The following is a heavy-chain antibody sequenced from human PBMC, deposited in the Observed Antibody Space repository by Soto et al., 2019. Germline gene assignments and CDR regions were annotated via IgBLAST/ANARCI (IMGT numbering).Heavy chain of an antibody. J-gene: IGHJ5*02. CDR3: ARQPTTGDTDLWFDP. V-gene: IGHV4-39*01. CDR1: GGSISTSRSY. D-gene: IGHD2-21*01. CDR2: IFYSGST. Sequence: QLQLLESGPGLVKASETLSLTCSVSGGSISTSRSYWAWIRQPPGKGLEWLANIFYSGSTFYNPSLASRVSVSVDTSKNEFSLKLRSMTAADTAVYYCARQPTTGDTDLWFDPWGQGTLVTVSS.